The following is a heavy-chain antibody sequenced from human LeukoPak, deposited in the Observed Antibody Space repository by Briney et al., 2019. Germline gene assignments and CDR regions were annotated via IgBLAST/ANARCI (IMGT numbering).Heavy chain of an antibody. CDR2: IIPIFGTA. J-gene: IGHJ4*02. CDR3: ARGMGAYYFDY. D-gene: IGHD3-16*01. Sequence: ASVKVSCKASGGTFSSYAISWVRQAPGQGLEWMGGIIPIFGTANYAQKFQGRVTIIADKSTSTAYMELSSLRSEDTAVYYCARGMGAYYFDYWGQGTLVTVSS. CDR1: GGTFSSYA. V-gene: IGHV1-69*06.